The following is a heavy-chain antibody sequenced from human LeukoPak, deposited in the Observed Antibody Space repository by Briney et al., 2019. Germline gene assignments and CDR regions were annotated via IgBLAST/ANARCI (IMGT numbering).Heavy chain of an antibody. V-gene: IGHV3-30*18. Sequence: PGGSLRLSCAASGFTFSSYGMHWVRQAPGKGLEWVAIISYDGSDEYYADSVKGRFTISRDNSKNTLYLQMNNLRAEDTALYHCAKDRHASGWRGGDFDYWGQGTLVTVSS. CDR1: GFTFSSYG. CDR3: AKDRHASGWRGGDFDY. CDR2: ISYDGSDE. D-gene: IGHD6-19*01. J-gene: IGHJ4*02.